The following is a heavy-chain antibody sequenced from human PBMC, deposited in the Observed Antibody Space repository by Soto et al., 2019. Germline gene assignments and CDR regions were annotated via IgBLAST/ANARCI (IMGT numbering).Heavy chain of an antibody. CDR3: AKDKGSPAFLGVFPFS. J-gene: IGHJ4*02. Sequence: GGSLRLSCAGSGFTFSRFAMSWVRQVPGKGLEWVSAISGSGQTTYYADSVKGRFTVSRDNSNNTLYLQMNSLRAEDTAVYYCAKDKGSPAFLGVFPFSGGRGPLVTVS. CDR1: GFTFSRFA. D-gene: IGHD3-16*01. CDR2: ISGSGQTT. V-gene: IGHV3-23*01.